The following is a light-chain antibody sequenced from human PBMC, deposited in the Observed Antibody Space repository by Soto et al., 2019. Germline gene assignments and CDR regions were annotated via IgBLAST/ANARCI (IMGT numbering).Light chain of an antibody. V-gene: IGKV1-33*01. CDR1: QDISNY. Sequence: DIQMTQSPSSLSASVGDRVTITCQASQDISNYLNWYQQKPGKAPKLLIYDASNLETGVPSRFSRSGSGTDFTFTISSLQPEDIATYYCQQYDNLPFTFGPGTKLDIK. CDR3: QQYDNLPFT. J-gene: IGKJ3*01. CDR2: DAS.